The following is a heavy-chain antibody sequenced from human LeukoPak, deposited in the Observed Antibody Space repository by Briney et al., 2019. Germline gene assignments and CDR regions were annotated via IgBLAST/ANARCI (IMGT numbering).Heavy chain of an antibody. J-gene: IGHJ4*02. CDR1: GGSISSSSYY. CDR3: ARSGGLWLLTYYFDY. V-gene: IGHV4-39*07. Sequence: PSETLSLTCTVSGGSISSSSYYWGWIRQPPGKGLEWIGSIYYSGSTYYNPSLKSRVTISVDTSKNQLSLKLSSVTAADTAVYFCARSGGLWLLTYYFDYWGQGTLVTVSS. CDR2: IYYSGST. D-gene: IGHD3-22*01.